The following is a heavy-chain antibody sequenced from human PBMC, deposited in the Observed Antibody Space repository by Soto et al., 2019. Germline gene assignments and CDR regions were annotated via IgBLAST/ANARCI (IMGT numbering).Heavy chain of an antibody. Sequence: QDQLVQSGVEVKKPGASVKVSCKASGYSFTNYGITWVRQAPGQGFEWMGWISAYNGNTNYAQKLQGRVTMTTDASTSTAYLELRSLKSDDTAGYYCARDRGVAPPVAGNTHYYYYMDVWGKGTTVTVSS. CDR3: ARDRGVAPPVAGNTHYYYYMDV. CDR1: GYSFTNYG. V-gene: IGHV1-18*01. CDR2: ISAYNGNT. D-gene: IGHD6-19*01. J-gene: IGHJ6*03.